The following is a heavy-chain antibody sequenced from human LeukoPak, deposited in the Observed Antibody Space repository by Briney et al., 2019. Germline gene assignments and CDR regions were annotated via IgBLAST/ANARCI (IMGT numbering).Heavy chain of an antibody. Sequence: PSETLSLTCAVYGGSFSGYYWSWIRQPAGKGLEWIGRIYTSGSTNYNPSLKSRVTMSVDTSKNQFSLKLSSVTAADTAVYYCAREVPLSGWYRGWGQGTLVTVSS. CDR2: IYTSGST. CDR3: AREVPLSGWYRG. J-gene: IGHJ4*02. CDR1: GGSFSGYY. V-gene: IGHV4-4*07. D-gene: IGHD6-19*01.